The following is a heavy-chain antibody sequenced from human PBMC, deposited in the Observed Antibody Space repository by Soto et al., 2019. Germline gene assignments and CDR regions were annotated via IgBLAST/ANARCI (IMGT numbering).Heavy chain of an antibody. CDR3: ARAYYFGSGRGRSMDV. J-gene: IGHJ6*02. CDR2: FSNSGST. Sequence: QVQLQESGPGLVKPSETLSLTCTVSGDSVSSGSYYWMWIRQPPGKGLEWIGYFSNSGSTNYNSSPKARFTISVDKSKNQLPLKLTSVIAADTAVYYCARAYYFGSGRGRSMDVWGQGTTVTVSS. D-gene: IGHD3-10*01. V-gene: IGHV4-61*01. CDR1: GDSVSSGSYY.